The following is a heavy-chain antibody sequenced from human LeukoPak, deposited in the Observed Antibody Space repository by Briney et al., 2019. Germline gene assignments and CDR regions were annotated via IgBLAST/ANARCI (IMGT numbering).Heavy chain of an antibody. D-gene: IGHD6-13*01. J-gene: IGHJ4*02. CDR3: ARGYSSSWLGYFDY. CDR1: GFTFSSYG. CDR2: VSSDGSIK. V-gene: IGHV3-30*03. Sequence: PGGSLRPSCAASGFTFSSYGIHWVRQAPGKGLEWVAVVSSDGSIKYYADSGKGRFTISRDTSKNTVYLQMNSLGTEDTAFYYCARGYSSSWLGYFDYWGQGTLVTVSS.